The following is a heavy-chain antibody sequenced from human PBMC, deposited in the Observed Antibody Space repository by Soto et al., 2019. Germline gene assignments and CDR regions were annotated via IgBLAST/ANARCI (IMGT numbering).Heavy chain of an antibody. D-gene: IGHD3-9*01. V-gene: IGHV3-48*03. Sequence: QLVESGGGSVQPGRSLRLSCAPSGFTFSSYEMNWVRQAPGTGLEWVSYISVSGTMRFYADAVKGRFTISRDNTKKILYLQINSLSAEDTALYYCATAGLTGTVWGQGTTVTVSS. CDR3: ATAGLTGTV. J-gene: IGHJ6*02. CDR1: GFTFSSYE. CDR2: ISVSGTMR.